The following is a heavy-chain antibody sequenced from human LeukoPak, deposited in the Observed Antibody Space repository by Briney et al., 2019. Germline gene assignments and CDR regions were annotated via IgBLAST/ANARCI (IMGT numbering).Heavy chain of an antibody. CDR1: GFTFSSYW. V-gene: IGHV3-23*01. Sequence: GGSLRLSCAASGFTFSSYWMHWVRQAPGKGLEWVSGITDSGDSTYYADSVKGRFTISRDNSKNTLYLQMNSLRAEDTAVYNCAKTGGTSGWQRGLGYWGQGTLVTVSS. CDR2: ITDSGDST. D-gene: IGHD6-19*01. CDR3: AKTGGTSGWQRGLGY. J-gene: IGHJ4*02.